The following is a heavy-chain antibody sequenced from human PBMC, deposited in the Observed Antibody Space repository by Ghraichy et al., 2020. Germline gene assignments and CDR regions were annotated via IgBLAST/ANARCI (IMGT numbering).Heavy chain of an antibody. J-gene: IGHJ4*02. V-gene: IGHV1-2*02. CDR3: ARFPQKRVAYYYDSSGSG. D-gene: IGHD3-22*01. CDR2: INPNSGGT. Sequence: ASVKVSCKASGYTFTGYYMHWVRQAPGQGLEWMGWINPNSGGTNYAQKFQGRVTMTRDTSISTAYMELSRLGSDDTAVYYCARFPQKRVAYYYDSSGSGWGQGTLVTVSS. CDR1: GYTFTGYY.